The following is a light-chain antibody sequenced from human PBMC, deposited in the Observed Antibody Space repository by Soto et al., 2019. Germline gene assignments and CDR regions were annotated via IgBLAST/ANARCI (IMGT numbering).Light chain of an antibody. CDR1: QSVSSS. Sequence: EIVLTQSPATLSLSPGERATLSCRASQSVSSSLAWYKQKFGQAPRLLIYDASNRATGIPARFSGSGSGTDFTLTISSLEPEDFAVYYCHQYGSSGFTFGPGTKVDMK. CDR2: DAS. V-gene: IGKV3-11*01. CDR3: HQYGSSGFT. J-gene: IGKJ3*01.